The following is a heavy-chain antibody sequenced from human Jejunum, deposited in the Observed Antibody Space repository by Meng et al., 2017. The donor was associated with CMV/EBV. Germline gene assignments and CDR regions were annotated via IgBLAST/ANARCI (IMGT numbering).Heavy chain of an antibody. J-gene: IGHJ4*02. CDR3: AKYGRNRNWNYGEFDH. Sequence: FAFSSYSMNWVRLAPGKGLEWVSSISSGSSYIYYADSVKGRFTVSRDDAENTLYLQMNSLRAEDTAVYYCAKYGRNRNWNYGEFDHWGQGTLVTVSS. CDR1: FAFSSYS. V-gene: IGHV3-21*04. D-gene: IGHD1-7*01. CDR2: ISSGSSYI.